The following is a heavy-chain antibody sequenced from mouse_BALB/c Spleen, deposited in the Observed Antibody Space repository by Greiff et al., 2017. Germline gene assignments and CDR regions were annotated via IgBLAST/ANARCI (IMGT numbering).Heavy chain of an antibody. V-gene: IGHV1S56*01. CDR1: GYTFTSYY. CDR3: ARKAYAMDY. J-gene: IGHJ4*01. CDR2: IYPGNVNT. Sequence: VKLQESGPELVKPGASVRISCKASGYTFTSYYIHWVKQRPGQGLEWIGWIYPGNVNTKYNEKFKGQATLTADKSSSTAYMQLSSLTSEDSAVYVCARKAYAMDYWGQGTSVTVSS.